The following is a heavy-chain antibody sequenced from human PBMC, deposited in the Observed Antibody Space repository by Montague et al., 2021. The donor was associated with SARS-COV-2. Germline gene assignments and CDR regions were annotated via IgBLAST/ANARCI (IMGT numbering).Heavy chain of an antibody. D-gene: IGHD2-21*01. V-gene: IGHV4-61*08. CDR3: ARLDDGIVPCPIMGLGPYYSFYYMDV. CDR2: ISQSGNT. J-gene: IGHJ6*03. Sequence: LVKPTQTLTLTCTFSGFSLSTSGMCVSWIRQPPGKGLEWIGVISQSGNTKYNPSLQSRVSISLDTSRNQFSLTVSSVTAADTAIYYCARLDDGIVPCPIMGLGPYYSFYYMDVWGKGTTVTVSS. CDR1: GFSLSTSGMC.